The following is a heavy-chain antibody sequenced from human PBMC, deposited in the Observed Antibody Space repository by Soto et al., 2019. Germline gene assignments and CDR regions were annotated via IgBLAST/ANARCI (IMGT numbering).Heavy chain of an antibody. J-gene: IGHJ6*02. V-gene: IGHV1-18*01. CDR2: ISGYNGDT. Sequence: QLVQSGPEVKKPGTSVKVSCKTSGFTFSRYGISWVRQAPGQGLEWMGWISGYNGDTKYAQKFQGRVTMTVDTSTSTAYMELRSLTSDDTAVYYCAKNGQPPYYYYGMDVWGQGTTVGVSS. CDR3: AKNGQPPYYYYGMDV. CDR1: GFTFSRYG. D-gene: IGHD2-8*01.